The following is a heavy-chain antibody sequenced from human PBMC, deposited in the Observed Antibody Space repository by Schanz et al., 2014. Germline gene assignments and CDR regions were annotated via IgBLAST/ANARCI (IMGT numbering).Heavy chain of an antibody. J-gene: IGHJ3*01. CDR1: GGSISSGVW. V-gene: IGHV4-4*02. CDR2: IFHSGTT. Sequence: QVQLQESGPGLVKPSGTLSLTCVVSGGSISSGVWWTWARQSPGKGLEWIGEIFHSGTTNYKPSLESRVTISVDKSKNQFSLILSSMTAADTAVYYCTRSTLWSYDVWGRGTMVIVSS. D-gene: IGHD2-21*01. CDR3: TRSTLWSYDV.